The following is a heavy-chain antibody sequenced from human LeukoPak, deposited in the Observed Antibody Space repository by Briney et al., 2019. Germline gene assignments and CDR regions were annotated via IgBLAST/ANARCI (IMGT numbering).Heavy chain of an antibody. J-gene: IGHJ4*02. V-gene: IGHV3-33*01. CDR1: GFAFNTYA. Sequence: GGSLRLSCAASGFAFNTYATHWVRQAPGQGLEWVALIWHDGSHKFYSNSVRGQFTISRDNSKNTVSLQMNNLRPEDTAVYYCASEIFGSGSYPDFWGQGTLVTVSS. D-gene: IGHD3-10*01. CDR3: ASEIFGSGSYPDF. CDR2: IWHDGSHK.